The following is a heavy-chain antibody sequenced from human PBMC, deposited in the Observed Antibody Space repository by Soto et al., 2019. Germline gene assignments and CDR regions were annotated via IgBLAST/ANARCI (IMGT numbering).Heavy chain of an antibody. V-gene: IGHV3-30-3*01. Sequence: QVQLVESGGGVVQPGRSLRLSCAASGFSFSNYAMHWVRQAPGKGLEWVALISYDGSNKYYADSVKGRFTISRDNSKNTLNLQMKSRRAEDTAVYYCARPLTWDGWYFDLWGRGTLVTVSS. CDR2: ISYDGSNK. CDR1: GFSFSNYA. D-gene: IGHD1-26*01. J-gene: IGHJ2*01. CDR3: ARPLTWDGWYFDL.